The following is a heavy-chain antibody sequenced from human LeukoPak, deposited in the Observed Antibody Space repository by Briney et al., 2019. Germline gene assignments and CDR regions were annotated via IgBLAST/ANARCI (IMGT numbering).Heavy chain of an antibody. Sequence: GGSLRLSCAASGFTFDDYGMSWVRQAPGKGLEWVSGINRKGSSTGYADSVKGRFTISRDNAKNSLYLQMNSLRAEDTALYHCARDRGDGYRDSTDYWGQGTLVTVSS. CDR1: GFTFDDYG. CDR2: INRKGSST. V-gene: IGHV3-20*01. D-gene: IGHD5-24*01. CDR3: ARDRGDGYRDSTDY. J-gene: IGHJ4*02.